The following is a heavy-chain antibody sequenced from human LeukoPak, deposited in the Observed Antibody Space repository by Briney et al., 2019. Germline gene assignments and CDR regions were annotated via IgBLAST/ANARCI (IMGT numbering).Heavy chain of an antibody. Sequence: GGSLRLSCAASGFTFSSYGMHWVRQAPGKGLEWVAVIWYDGSNKYYADSVKGRFTISRDNSKNTLYLQMNSLRAEDTAVYYCARDGSQIHHYYDSSGYYLGGNWFDPWGQGTLVTVSS. V-gene: IGHV3-33*01. CDR2: IWYDGSNK. CDR3: ARDGSQIHHYYDSSGYYLGGNWFDP. D-gene: IGHD3-22*01. J-gene: IGHJ5*02. CDR1: GFTFSSYG.